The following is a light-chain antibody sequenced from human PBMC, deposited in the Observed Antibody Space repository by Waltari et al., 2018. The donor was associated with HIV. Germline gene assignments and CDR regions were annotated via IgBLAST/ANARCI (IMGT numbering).Light chain of an antibody. J-gene: IGKJ2*01. CDR2: AAS. V-gene: IGKV1-9*01. CDR1: QGISSY. Sequence: DIQLTKSPSFLSAPFGDRVTSTCRASQGISSYLAWYQQKPGKAPNLLIDAASTLQSGVPSRFSGSGSGTEFILTISSLQPEDFATYYCQQLNTYPRTFGQGTKLEIK. CDR3: QQLNTYPRT.